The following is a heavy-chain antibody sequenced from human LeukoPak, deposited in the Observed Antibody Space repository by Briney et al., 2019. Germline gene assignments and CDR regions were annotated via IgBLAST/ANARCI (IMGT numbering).Heavy chain of an antibody. CDR1: GGSISTNSYY. D-gene: IGHD6-6*01. Sequence: NASETLSLTCTVSGGSISTNSYYWGWNRQPPGKGLEWIGSIYYSGSTYYNPSLRSRVTISVDTSKNQFSLKLSSVTAADTAVYYCARVGSSSTMWFDPWGQGTLVTVSS. V-gene: IGHV4-39*07. J-gene: IGHJ5*02. CDR3: ARVGSSSTMWFDP. CDR2: IYYSGST.